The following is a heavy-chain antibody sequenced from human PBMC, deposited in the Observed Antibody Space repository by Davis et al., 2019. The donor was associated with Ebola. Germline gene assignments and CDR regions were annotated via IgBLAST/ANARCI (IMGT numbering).Heavy chain of an antibody. CDR2: INHSGST. D-gene: IGHD3-3*01. V-gene: IGHV4-34*01. CDR1: GGSFSGYY. J-gene: IGHJ4*02. CDR3: ARAGTYDFWSGYYPFDY. Sequence: PSETLSLTCAVYGGSFSGYYWSWIRQPPGKGLEWIGEINHSGSTNYNPSLKSRVTISVDTSKNQFSLKLSSVTAADTAVYYCARAGTYDFWSGYYPFDYWGQGTLVTVSS.